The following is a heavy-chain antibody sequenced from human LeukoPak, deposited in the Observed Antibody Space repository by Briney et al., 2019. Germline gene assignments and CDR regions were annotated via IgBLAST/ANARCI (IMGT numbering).Heavy chain of an antibody. Sequence: SETLSLTCAVYGGSFSGYYWSWIRQPPGKGLEWIGEINHSGSTNCNPSLKSRVTISVDTSKNQFSLKLSSVTAADTAVYYCASRQNCSSTSCYALNWFDPWGQGALVTVSS. CDR1: GGSFSGYY. CDR2: INHSGST. CDR3: ASRQNCSSTSCYALNWFDP. J-gene: IGHJ5*02. V-gene: IGHV4-34*01. D-gene: IGHD2-2*01.